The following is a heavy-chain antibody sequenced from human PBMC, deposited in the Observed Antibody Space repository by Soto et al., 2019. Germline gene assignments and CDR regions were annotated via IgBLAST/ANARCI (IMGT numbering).Heavy chain of an antibody. Sequence: SETLSLTCAVSGGFISSNHHYWAWIRQPPGKGLEWIGYIYYSGSTNYNPSLKSRVTVSVDTSKNQFSLKLSSVTAADTAVYYCARDSVAAAGTGAFDIWGQGTMVTVSS. CDR1: GGFISSNHHY. J-gene: IGHJ3*02. CDR3: ARDSVAAAGTGAFDI. CDR2: IYYSGST. V-gene: IGHV4-61*01. D-gene: IGHD6-13*01.